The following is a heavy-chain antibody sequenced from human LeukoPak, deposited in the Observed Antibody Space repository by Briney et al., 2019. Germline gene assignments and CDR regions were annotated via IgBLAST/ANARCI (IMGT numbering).Heavy chain of an antibody. CDR2: ISQTGSFT. D-gene: IGHD2-21*02. Sequence: GGSLRLSCAAFGFTFSDHYMNWIRQVPGKGLEWVSYISQTGSFTTYADSVKGRFTISRDNAKNSLYLQMHSLRADDTAVYYCARDRWTPAVTAWLGLYYYYGMDVWGQGTTVTVSS. J-gene: IGHJ6*02. CDR3: ARDRWTPAVTAWLGLYYYYGMDV. V-gene: IGHV3-11*06. CDR1: GFTFSDHY.